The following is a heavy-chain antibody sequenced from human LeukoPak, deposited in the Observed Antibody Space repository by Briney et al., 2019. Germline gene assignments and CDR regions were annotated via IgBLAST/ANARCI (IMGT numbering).Heavy chain of an antibody. CDR1: GYTFSSYG. CDR3: AKDYDFCSGYNYPPGY. J-gene: IGHJ4*02. V-gene: IGHV3-30*02. Sequence: PGGSLRLSCAASGYTFSSYGLHWVRQAPGKGLEWVAFIRYDGSNKYYADSVKGRFTISRDNSKNTLYLQMNSLRAEDTAVYYCAKDYDFCSGYNYPPGYWGQGTLVSVSS. CDR2: IRYDGSNK. D-gene: IGHD3-3*01.